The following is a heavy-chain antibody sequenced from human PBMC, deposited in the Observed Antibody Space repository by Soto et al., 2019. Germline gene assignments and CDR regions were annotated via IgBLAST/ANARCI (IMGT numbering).Heavy chain of an antibody. CDR3: ARGRGGDIVVVPAAKYYFDY. D-gene: IGHD2-2*01. V-gene: IGHV4-34*01. J-gene: IGHJ4*02. CDR2: INHSGST. CDR1: GGSFSGYY. Sequence: PSETLSLTCAVYGGSFSGYYWSWIRQPPGKGLEWIGEINHSGSTNYNPSLKSRVTISVDTSKNQFSLKLSSVTAADTAVYYCARGRGGDIVVVPAAKYYFDYWGQGTLVTVSS.